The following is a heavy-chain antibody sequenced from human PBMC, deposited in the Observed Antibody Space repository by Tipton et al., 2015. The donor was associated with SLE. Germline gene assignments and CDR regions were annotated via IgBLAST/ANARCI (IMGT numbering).Heavy chain of an antibody. Sequence: TLSLTCTVSGGSISSSSYYWGWIRQPPGKGLEWIGYIYYSGSTNYNPSLKSRVTISVDTSKNQFSLKLSSVAAADTAVYYCARDNGDYHYYYYYMDVWGKGTTVTVSS. J-gene: IGHJ6*03. V-gene: IGHV4-61*01. CDR3: ARDNGDYHYYYYYMDV. D-gene: IGHD4-17*01. CDR2: IYYSGST. CDR1: GGSISSSSYY.